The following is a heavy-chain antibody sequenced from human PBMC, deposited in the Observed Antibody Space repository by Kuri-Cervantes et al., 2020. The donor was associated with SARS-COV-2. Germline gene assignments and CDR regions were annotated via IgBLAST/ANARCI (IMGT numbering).Heavy chain of an antibody. J-gene: IGHJ6*02. CDR1: GFPFSDYR. V-gene: IGHV3-21*01. D-gene: IGHD3-9*01. Sequence: GGSLRLSCAASGFPFSDYRMNWVHQAPGKGLEWVSSISSSSSYIYYADSVKGRFTISRDNAKNSLYLQMNSLRAEDTAVYYCARDPTAGRLRYFDWFSSGPSNYYGMDVWGQGTTVTVSS. CDR2: ISSSSSYI. CDR3: ARDPTAGRLRYFDWFSSGPSNYYGMDV.